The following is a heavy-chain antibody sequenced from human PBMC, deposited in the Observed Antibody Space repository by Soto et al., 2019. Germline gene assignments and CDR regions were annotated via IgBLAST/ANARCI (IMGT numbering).Heavy chain of an antibody. CDR3: AKGLSPSYIDTLTGPDY. J-gene: IGHJ4*02. Sequence: SETLSLTCSVSGYSVSSSDYYWAWIRQPPGKGLEWIGSMLYSGLTYYNPSLKSRVTLSVDTSKNQFSVRLNSVTASDTAVYYCAKGLSPSYIDTLTGPDYWGQGTRVTVSS. D-gene: IGHD3-9*01. V-gene: IGHV4-39*01. CDR1: GYSVSSSDYY. CDR2: MLYSGLT.